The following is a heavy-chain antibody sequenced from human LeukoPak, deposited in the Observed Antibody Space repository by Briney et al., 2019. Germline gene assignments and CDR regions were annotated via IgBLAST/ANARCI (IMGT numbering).Heavy chain of an antibody. D-gene: IGHD5-12*01. V-gene: IGHV3-11*01. CDR1: GFTFSDYY. J-gene: IGHJ5*02. CDR2: ISNSGSTI. Sequence: GGSLRLSCAASGFTFSDYYMSWIRQAPGKGLEWVSYISNSGSTIYYADSVKGRFTISRDNAKKSMYLQMNSLRGEDTAVYYCARGHDNSGYDLPDRVDPWGQGTLVIVSS. CDR3: ARGHDNSGYDLPDRVDP.